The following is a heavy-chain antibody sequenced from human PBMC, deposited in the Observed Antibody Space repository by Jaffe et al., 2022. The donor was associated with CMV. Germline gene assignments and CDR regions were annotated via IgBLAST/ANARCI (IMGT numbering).Heavy chain of an antibody. Sequence: QVQLQQWGAGLLKPSETLSLTCAVYGGSFSGYYWSWIRQPPGKGLEWIGEINHSGSTNYNPSLKSRVTISVDTSKNQFSLKLSSVTAADTAVYYCARGHRRYYYYYMDVWGKGTTVTVSS. CDR3: ARGHRRYYYYYMDV. V-gene: IGHV4-34*01. CDR1: GGSFSGYY. J-gene: IGHJ6*03. CDR2: INHSGST.